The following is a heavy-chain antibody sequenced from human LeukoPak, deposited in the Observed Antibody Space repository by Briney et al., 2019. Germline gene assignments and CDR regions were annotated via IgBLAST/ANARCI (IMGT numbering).Heavy chain of an antibody. Sequence: VKVSCKASGGTFSSYAISWVRQAPGQGLEWMGGIIPIFGTANCAQKFQGRVTITADESTSTAYMELSSLRSEDTAVYYCARSTNSAIFGVVIPSVGYYYYGMDVWGQGTTVTVSS. CDR1: GGTFSSYA. V-gene: IGHV1-69*13. D-gene: IGHD3-3*01. CDR2: IIPIFGTA. J-gene: IGHJ6*02. CDR3: ARSTNSAIFGVVIPSVGYYYYGMDV.